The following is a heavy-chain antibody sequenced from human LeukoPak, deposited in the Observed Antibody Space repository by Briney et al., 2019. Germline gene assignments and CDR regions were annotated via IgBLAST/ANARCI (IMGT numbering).Heavy chain of an antibody. J-gene: IGHJ3*01. V-gene: IGHV3-15*01. CDR3: TTNYYGSGSYSSEAFDV. D-gene: IGHD3-10*01. Sequence: GGSLRLSCAASGFTFSNAWMNWVRQAPGKGLKWVGRIKSKTDGGTVDYTTPVKGRFTISRDDSKNTLYLQMNSLKTEDTAVYYCTTNYYGSGSYSSEAFDVWGQGTMVTVSS. CDR2: IKSKTDGGTV. CDR1: GFTFSNAW.